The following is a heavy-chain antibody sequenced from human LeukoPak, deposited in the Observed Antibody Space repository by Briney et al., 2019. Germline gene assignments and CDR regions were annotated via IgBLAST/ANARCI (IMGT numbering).Heavy chain of an antibody. V-gene: IGHV3-23*01. CDR3: AKKGLTVTTYYFDC. D-gene: IGHD4-17*01. Sequence: HAGGSLRLSCAASGFTFSSHWMSWVRQAPGKGLEWVSAISGSGGSTYYADSVKGRFTISRDNSKNTLYLQMNSLRAEDTAVYYCAKKGLTVTTYYFDCWGQGTLVTVSS. CDR1: GFTFSSHW. CDR2: ISGSGGST. J-gene: IGHJ4*02.